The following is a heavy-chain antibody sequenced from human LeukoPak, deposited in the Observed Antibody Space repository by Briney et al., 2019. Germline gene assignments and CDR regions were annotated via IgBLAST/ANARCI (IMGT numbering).Heavy chain of an antibody. V-gene: IGHV3-11*04. CDR1: GFTFSDYY. J-gene: IGHJ6*03. CDR3: ARAVRGSYSGYYYYYMDV. Sequence: GGSLRLSCAASGFTFSDYYMSWIRQAPGKGLEWVSYISSSGSTIYYADSVKGRFTISRDNAKNSLYLQMNSLRAEGTAVYYCARAVRGSYSGYYYYYMDVWGKGTTVTVSS. D-gene: IGHD1-26*01. CDR2: ISSSGSTI.